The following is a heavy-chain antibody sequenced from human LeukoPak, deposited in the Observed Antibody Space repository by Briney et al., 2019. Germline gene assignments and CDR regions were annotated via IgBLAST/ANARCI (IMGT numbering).Heavy chain of an antibody. J-gene: IGHJ5*01. CDR3: ARLPTGFPNWFDF. V-gene: IGHV3-23*01. Sequence: GGSLRLSCAASGFTFSNYVMGWVRQAPGKGLEWASTIRGSGGSTYYADSVKGRFTISRDNSKSTLYLQMNSLRAEDTAIYYCARLPTGFPNWFDFWGQGTLVTVSS. CDR1: GFTFSNYV. CDR2: IRGSGGST. D-gene: IGHD1-14*01.